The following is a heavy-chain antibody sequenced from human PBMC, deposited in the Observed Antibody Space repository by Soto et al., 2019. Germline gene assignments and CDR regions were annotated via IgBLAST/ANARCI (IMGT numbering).Heavy chain of an antibody. J-gene: IGHJ4*02. CDR3: AKCESGMDYDFWSGYYRSFDY. D-gene: IGHD3-3*01. V-gene: IGHV3-23*01. CDR2: ISGSGGST. Sequence: GGSLRLSCAASGFTFSSYAMSWVRQAPGKGLEWVSAISGSGGSTYYADSVKGRFTISRDNSKNTLYLQMNSLRAEDTAVYYCAKCESGMDYDFWSGYYRSFDYWGQGTLVTVSS. CDR1: GFTFSSYA.